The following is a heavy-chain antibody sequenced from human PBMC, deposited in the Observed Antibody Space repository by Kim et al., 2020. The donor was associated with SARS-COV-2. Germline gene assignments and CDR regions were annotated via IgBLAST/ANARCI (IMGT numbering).Heavy chain of an antibody. CDR2: INHSGST. V-gene: IGHV4-34*01. D-gene: IGHD2-21*02. Sequence: SETLSLTCAVYGGSFSGYYWSWIRQPPGKGLEWIGEINHSGSTNYNPSLKSRVTISVDTSKNQFSLKLSSVTAADTAVYYCARGLGRWSTGVTALGPISYFDYWGQGTLVTVSS. CDR1: GGSFSGYY. J-gene: IGHJ4*02. CDR3: ARGLGRWSTGVTALGPISYFDY.